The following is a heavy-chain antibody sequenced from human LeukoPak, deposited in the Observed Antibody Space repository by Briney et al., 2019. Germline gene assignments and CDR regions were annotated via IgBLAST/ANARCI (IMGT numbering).Heavy chain of an antibody. D-gene: IGHD6-13*01. CDR1: GFTFSRYS. J-gene: IGHJ4*02. V-gene: IGHV3-48*04. CDR3: ALIAVDWQQPFDY. Sequence: GGSLRLSCAASGFTFSRYSMNWVRQAPGKGLEWVSYISRSSSTIHYADSVKGRFTISRDNAKSSLFLQMNSLRAEDTAVYYCALIAVDWQQPFDYWGQGTLVTVSS. CDR2: ISRSSSTI.